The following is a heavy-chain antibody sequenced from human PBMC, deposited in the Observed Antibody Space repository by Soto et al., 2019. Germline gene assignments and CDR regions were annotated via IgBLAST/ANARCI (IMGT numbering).Heavy chain of an antibody. D-gene: IGHD6-13*01. J-gene: IGHJ3*02. CDR1: GYTFTGYC. Sequence: GASVKVSCKASGYTFTGYCMHWVRQAPGQGLEWMGWINPNSGGTNYAQKFQGWVTMTRDTSISTAYMELSRLRSDDTAVYYCARDKGSSSWYRRGRNDAFDIWGQGTMVTVSS. CDR2: INPNSGGT. CDR3: ARDKGSSSWYRRGRNDAFDI. V-gene: IGHV1-2*04.